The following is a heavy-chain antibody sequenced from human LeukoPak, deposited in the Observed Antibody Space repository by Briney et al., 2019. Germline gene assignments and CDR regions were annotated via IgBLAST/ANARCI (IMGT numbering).Heavy chain of an antibody. Sequence: GGSLRLSCVASGFTFSTYAMSWVRQAPGKGLEWVSAISGSGAVTYYTDSVKGRFTISRDNSKNTLYLQMNSLRGEDTALYYCAKGLYHYYGSGSYTLDYWGQGTQVTVSS. CDR2: ISGSGAVT. J-gene: IGHJ4*02. D-gene: IGHD3-10*01. CDR3: AKGLYHYYGSGSYTLDY. CDR1: GFTFSTYA. V-gene: IGHV3-23*01.